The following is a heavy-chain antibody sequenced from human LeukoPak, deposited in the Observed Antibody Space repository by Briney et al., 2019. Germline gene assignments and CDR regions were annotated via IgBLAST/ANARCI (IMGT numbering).Heavy chain of an antibody. Sequence: PSETLSLTCTVSGDSISSSGYYWGWIRQPPGKGLEWIGSIYYDGTTYYNPSLKGRVTISVDTSKNQFSLKLRSVTAADTAIYYCARDGSTSYDYVWGTYRPFDSWGQGTLVTVSS. D-gene: IGHD3-16*02. J-gene: IGHJ4*02. CDR1: GDSISSSGYY. CDR2: IYYDGTT. CDR3: ARDGSTSYDYVWGTYRPFDS. V-gene: IGHV4-39*07.